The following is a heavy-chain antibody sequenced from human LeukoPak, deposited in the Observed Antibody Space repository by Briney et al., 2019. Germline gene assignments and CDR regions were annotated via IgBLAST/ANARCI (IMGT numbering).Heavy chain of an antibody. V-gene: IGHV1-46*01. Sequence: ASVKVSCKASGYTFTSCYMHWVRQAPGQGLEWMGIINPSGGSTSYAQKFQGRVTMTRDTSTSTVYMELSSLRSEDTAVYYCARDCCSSGYSPWFDPWGQGTLVTVSS. CDR3: ARDCCSSGYSPWFDP. CDR1: GYTFTSCY. D-gene: IGHD3-22*01. J-gene: IGHJ5*02. CDR2: INPSGGST.